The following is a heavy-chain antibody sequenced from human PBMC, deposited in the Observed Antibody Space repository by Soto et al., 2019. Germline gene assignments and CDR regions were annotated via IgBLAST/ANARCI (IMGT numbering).Heavy chain of an antibody. D-gene: IGHD3-10*01. Sequence: GGSLRLSCAASGFTFSSYAMHWVRQAPGKGLEWVAVISYDGSNKYYADSVKGRFTIPRDNSKNTLYLQMNSLRAEDTAVYYCARDLWGSGSYFYYYYGMDVWGQGTTVTVS. CDR2: ISYDGSNK. J-gene: IGHJ6*02. CDR1: GFTFSSYA. V-gene: IGHV3-30-3*01. CDR3: ARDLWGSGSYFYYYYGMDV.